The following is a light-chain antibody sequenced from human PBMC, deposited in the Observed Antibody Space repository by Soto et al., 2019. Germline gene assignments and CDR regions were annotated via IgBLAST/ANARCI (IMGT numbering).Light chain of an antibody. V-gene: IGKV3-20*01. CDR1: QSVDSNY. CDR2: AAS. Sequence: EIVLTQSPGTLSLSPGERATLSCRASQSVDSNYLGWYQQRPGQAPRLLIYAASSRATGIPDRFRGGGSGTVFTLTISRLEPADFAVYYCQLYYSGMFGQGTKVEIK. CDR3: QLYYSGM. J-gene: IGKJ1*01.